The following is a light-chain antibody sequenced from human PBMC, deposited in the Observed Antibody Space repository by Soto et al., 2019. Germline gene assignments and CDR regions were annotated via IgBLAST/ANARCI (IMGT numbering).Light chain of an antibody. V-gene: IGLV1-47*01. J-gene: IGLJ1*01. CDR2: RSN. CDR3: AAWDDSLSGYV. Sequence: QSVLTQPPSASETPGQRVTISCSGSSSNIGSNYVCWYQHLPGTAPKLLIYRSNQRPSGVPDRFSGSKSGTSASLAISGLRSEDEADYYCAAWDDSLSGYVFGTGTKLTVL. CDR1: SSNIGSNY.